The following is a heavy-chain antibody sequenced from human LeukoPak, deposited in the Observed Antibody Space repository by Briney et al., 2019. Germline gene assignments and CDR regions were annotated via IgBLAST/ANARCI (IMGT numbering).Heavy chain of an antibody. CDR2: IKQDGSEK. CDR1: GFTLSTYW. Sequence: GGSLRLSCTASGFTLSTYWMSWVRQAPGKGLEWVANIKQDGSEKYYVDSVKGRFTISRDNAKNSLYLQMNSLRVEDTAVYYCAKVAKYYYGSETYYFFDYWGQGTLVTASS. CDR3: AKVAKYYYGSETYYFFDY. J-gene: IGHJ4*02. D-gene: IGHD3-10*01. V-gene: IGHV3-7*01.